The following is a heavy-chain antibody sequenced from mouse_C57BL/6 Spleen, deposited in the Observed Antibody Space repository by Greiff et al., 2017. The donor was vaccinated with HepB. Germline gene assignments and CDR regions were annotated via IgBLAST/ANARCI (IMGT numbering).Heavy chain of an antibody. V-gene: IGHV1-42*01. CDR2: INPSTGGT. J-gene: IGHJ2*01. Sequence: DVKLQESGPELVKPGASVKISCKASGYSFTGYYMNWVKQSPEKSLEWIGEINPSTGGTTYNQKFKAKATLTVDKSSSTAYMQLKSLTSEDSAVYYCARDYYGSSLDYWGQGTTLTVSS. CDR1: GYSFTGYY. D-gene: IGHD1-1*01. CDR3: ARDYYGSSLDY.